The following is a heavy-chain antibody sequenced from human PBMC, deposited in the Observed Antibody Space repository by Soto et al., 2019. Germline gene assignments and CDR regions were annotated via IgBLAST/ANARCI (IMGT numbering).Heavy chain of an antibody. Sequence: EVQLLESGGGLVQPGGSLRLSCAASGFTFSSYAMSWVRQAPGKGLECVSGIYGSGRGIEYADSVKGRFTISRDNSKNTVYLQMTDLRADDTAVYYCAKDAVYNDGLWLMDHWGQGTQVTVSS. V-gene: IGHV3-23*05. CDR1: GFTFSSYA. D-gene: IGHD2-21*01. CDR2: IYGSGRGI. J-gene: IGHJ4*02. CDR3: AKDAVYNDGLWLMDH.